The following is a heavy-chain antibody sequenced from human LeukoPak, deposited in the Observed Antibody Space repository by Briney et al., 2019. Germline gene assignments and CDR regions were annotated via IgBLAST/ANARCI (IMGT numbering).Heavy chain of an antibody. J-gene: IGHJ4*02. CDR1: GFTFDDYA. CDR3: AKSAYGEGGGNFDY. CDR2: ISWNSGSI. V-gene: IGHV3-9*01. Sequence: GGSLRLSCAASGFTFDDYAMHWVRQAPGKGLEWVSGISWNSGSIGYADSVKGRFTISGDNAKNSLYLQMNSLRGEDTALYYCAKSAYGEGGGNFDYWGQGTLVTVSS. D-gene: IGHD4-17*01.